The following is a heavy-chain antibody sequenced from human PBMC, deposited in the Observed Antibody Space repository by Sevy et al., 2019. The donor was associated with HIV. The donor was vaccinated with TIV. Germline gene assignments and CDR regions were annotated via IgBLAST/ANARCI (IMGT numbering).Heavy chain of an antibody. CDR1: GFTFSNYA. V-gene: IGHV3-23*01. Sequence: GGSLRLSCAASGFTFSNYAMNWVRQVPGKGLEWVSGITDSGGGTFYADSVKGGFAISRDSSKNTLYLQMNSLSAEDTAVYYCAKDPWDYCGGDGLYHFDSWGQGTLVTVSS. CDR2: ITDSGGGT. CDR3: AKDPWDYCGGDGLYHFDS. D-gene: IGHD2-21*02. J-gene: IGHJ4*02.